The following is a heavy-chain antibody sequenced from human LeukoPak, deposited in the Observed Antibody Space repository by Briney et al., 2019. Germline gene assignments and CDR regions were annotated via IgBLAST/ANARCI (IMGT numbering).Heavy chain of an antibody. Sequence: ASVKVSCKASGGTFSSYAISWVRQAPGQGLEWMGGIIPIFGTANYAQKFQGRVTITADESTSTAYMELSSLRSEDTAVYYCASNGGYSYGFYYYYYMDVWGKGTTVTISS. CDR2: IIPIFGTA. J-gene: IGHJ6*03. D-gene: IGHD5-18*01. CDR1: GGTFSSYA. CDR3: ASNGGYSYGFYYYYYMDV. V-gene: IGHV1-69*13.